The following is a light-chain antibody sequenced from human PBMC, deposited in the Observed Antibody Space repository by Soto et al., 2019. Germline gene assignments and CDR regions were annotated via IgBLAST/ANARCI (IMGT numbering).Light chain of an antibody. CDR1: LPINSD. CDR3: QQSYVTPLT. CDR2: DAS. J-gene: IGKJ4*01. Sequence: DIQLTQSPSSLSASKGATVTITFRASLPINSDLIWYQHKPGKAPRLLLYDASSLQIGVPSRFSGSGSGTDFTLTISDLQPDDLGTYYCQQSYVTPLTFGGGTKVDIK. V-gene: IGKV1-39*01.